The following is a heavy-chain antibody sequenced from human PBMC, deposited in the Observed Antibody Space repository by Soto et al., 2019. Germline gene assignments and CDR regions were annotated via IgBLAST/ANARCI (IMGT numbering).Heavy chain of an antibody. V-gene: IGHV3-13*01. CDR1: GFTFSSYD. CDR3: ARSQKYCSGDSCYMFDI. Sequence: GGSLRLSCAASGFTFSSYDMHWVRQATGKGLEWVSAIGTAGDTYYPGSVKGRFTISRENAKNSLYLQMNSLRAGDTAVYYCARSQKYCSGDSCYMFDIWGQGTMVTVSS. J-gene: IGHJ3*02. D-gene: IGHD2-15*01. CDR2: IGTAGDT.